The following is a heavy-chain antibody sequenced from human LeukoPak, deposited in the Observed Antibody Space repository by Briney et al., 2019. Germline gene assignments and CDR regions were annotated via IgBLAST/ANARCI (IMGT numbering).Heavy chain of an antibody. J-gene: IGHJ6*02. CDR1: GFTVSSNY. V-gene: IGHV3-53*01. CDR2: IYSGGST. D-gene: IGHD3-3*01. CDR3: ARDGGYYYGMDV. Sequence: GGSLRLSCAASGFTVSSNYMSWVRQAPGKGLEWVSVIYSGGSTYYADSMKGRFTISRDNSENTLYLQMNSLRAEDTAVYYCARDGGYYYGMDVWGQGTTVTVSS.